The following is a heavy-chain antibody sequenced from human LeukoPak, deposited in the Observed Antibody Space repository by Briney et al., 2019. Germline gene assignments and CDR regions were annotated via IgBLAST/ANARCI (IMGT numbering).Heavy chain of an antibody. CDR3: ATADSGSYYLCFDY. CDR2: FDPEDGET. V-gene: IGHV1-24*01. D-gene: IGHD1-26*01. CDR1: GYTLTELS. J-gene: IGHJ4*02. Sequence: ASVKVSCKVSGYTLTELSMHWVRQAPGKGLEWMGGFDPEDGETIYAQKFQGRVTMTEDTSTDTAYMELSSLRPEDTAVYYCATADSGSYYLCFDYWGQGTLVTVSS.